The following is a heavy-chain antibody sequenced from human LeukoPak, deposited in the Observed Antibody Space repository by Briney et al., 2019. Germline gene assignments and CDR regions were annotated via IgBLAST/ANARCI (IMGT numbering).Heavy chain of an antibody. J-gene: IGHJ3*02. CDR1: GYTFTSYD. D-gene: IGHD5-18*01. V-gene: IGHV1-8*01. Sequence: ASVKVSCKASGYTFTSYDINWVRQATGQGLEWMGWMNPNSGNTGYAQKSQGRVTMTRNTSISTAYMELSSLRSEDTAVYYCARDPGFWGTAMVGAFDIWGQGTMVTVSS. CDR3: ARDPGFWGTAMVGAFDI. CDR2: MNPNSGNT.